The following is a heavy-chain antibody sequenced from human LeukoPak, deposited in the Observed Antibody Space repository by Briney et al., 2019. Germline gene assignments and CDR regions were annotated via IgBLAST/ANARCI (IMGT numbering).Heavy chain of an antibody. CDR2: MNPNSGHT. D-gene: IGHD1-26*01. CDR3: ARPGRQWEPYFFAY. CDR1: GYTFTNYD. V-gene: IGHV1-8*01. Sequence: ASVKVSCNASGYTFTNYDINWVRQATGQGLEWMGWMNPNSGHTGYAQKFQGRVTMTSNTSISTAYVELSGLRSEDTAVYYCARPGRQWEPYFFAYWGQGTLVAVSS. J-gene: IGHJ4*02.